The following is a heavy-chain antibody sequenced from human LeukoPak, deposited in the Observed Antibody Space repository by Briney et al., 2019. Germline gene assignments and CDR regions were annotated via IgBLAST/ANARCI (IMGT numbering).Heavy chain of an antibody. CDR3: ARDPHRERGTSNVFDI. J-gene: IGHJ3*02. Sequence: TSETLSLTCTVSCGSIGSADFYWNWVRQPPGKGLESIGSIYYTGTTQYNPSLKSRITISLDMSKNQFSLKLSSVTAADTAVYYCARDPHRERGTSNVFDIWGQGTMVTVSS. CDR1: CGSIGSADFY. V-gene: IGHV4-30-4*08. CDR2: IYYTGTT. D-gene: IGHD1-14*01.